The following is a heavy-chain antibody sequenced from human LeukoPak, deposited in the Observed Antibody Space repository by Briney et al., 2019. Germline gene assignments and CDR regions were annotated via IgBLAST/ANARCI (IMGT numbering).Heavy chain of an antibody. Sequence: PGGSLRLSCAASGFTVSSNYMSWVRQAPGKGLEWVSVIYSGGSTYYADSVKGRFTISRDNSKNTLYLQMNSLRAEDTAVYYCARGSSSSHYYYYYMDVWGKGTTVTVSS. J-gene: IGHJ6*03. CDR2: IYSGGST. CDR1: GFTVSSNY. CDR3: ARGSSSSHYYYYYMDV. D-gene: IGHD6-6*01. V-gene: IGHV3-66*02.